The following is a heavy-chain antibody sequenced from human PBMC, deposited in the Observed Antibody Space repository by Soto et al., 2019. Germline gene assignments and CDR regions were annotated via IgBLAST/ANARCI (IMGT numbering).Heavy chain of an antibody. V-gene: IGHV4-31*03. D-gene: IGHD5-12*01. CDR2: IYYSRST. J-gene: IGHJ5*02. CDR3: ARGNIVATSSANWFDP. CDR1: GGSISSGGYY. Sequence: SETLSLTCTVSGGSISSGGYYWSWIRQHPGKGLEWIGYIYYSRSTYYNPSLKRRVTISVDTSKNQFSLKRSSVTAADTAVYYCARGNIVATSSANWFDPWGQGTLVTVSS.